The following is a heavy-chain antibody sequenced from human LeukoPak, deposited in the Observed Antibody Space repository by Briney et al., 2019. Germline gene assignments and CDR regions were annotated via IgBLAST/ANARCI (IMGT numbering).Heavy chain of an antibody. CDR1: GFTFSSYA. D-gene: IGHD2-21*02. Sequence: PGGSLRLSCVVSGFTFSSYAMSWVRQAPVKGLEWVSAISGSGGSTYYADSVKGRFTISRDNSKNTLYVQMNSLRAEDTAVYYCAKGVGTFDYWGQGPLVPVSS. V-gene: IGHV3-23*01. CDR3: AKGVGTFDY. J-gene: IGHJ4*02. CDR2: ISGSGGST.